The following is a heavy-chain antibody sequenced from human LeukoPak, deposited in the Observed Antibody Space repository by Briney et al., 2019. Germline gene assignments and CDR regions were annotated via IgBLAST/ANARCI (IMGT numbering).Heavy chain of an antibody. CDR2: ISYDGSNK. J-gene: IGHJ4*02. Sequence: GGSLRLSCAASGFTFSSYAMHWVRQAPGKGLEWVAVISYDGSNKYYADSVKGRFTISRDNSKNTLYLQMNSLRAEDTAVYYCARGGIYSSSWYGAYWGQGTLVTVSS. V-gene: IGHV3-30-3*01. CDR1: GFTFSSYA. D-gene: IGHD6-13*01. CDR3: ARGGIYSSSWYGAY.